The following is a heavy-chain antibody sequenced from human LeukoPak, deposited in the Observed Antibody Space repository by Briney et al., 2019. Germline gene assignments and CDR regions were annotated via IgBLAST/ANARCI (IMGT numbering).Heavy chain of an antibody. CDR2: ITFNSETI. J-gene: IGHJ1*01. D-gene: IGHD4/OR15-4a*01. CDR3: VRIAGAIFH. Sequence: GGSLRLSCVTSGFTFRSYSMNWVRQAPGKGLEWLSYITFNSETIYYADSVKGRFTISRDNAINSLYLQMNSLRVEDTAVYYCVRIAGAIFHWGQGTLVTVSS. CDR1: GFTFRSYS. V-gene: IGHV3-48*04.